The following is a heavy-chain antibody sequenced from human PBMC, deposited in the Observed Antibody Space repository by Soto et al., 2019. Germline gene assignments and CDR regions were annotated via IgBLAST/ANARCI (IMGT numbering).Heavy chain of an antibody. CDR2: ISGSGGST. J-gene: IGHJ3*02. CDR3: AKISNCGGDCPDAFDI. V-gene: IGHV3-23*01. Sequence: EVQLLESGGGLVQPGGSLRLSCAASGFTFSSYAMSWVRQAPGKGLEWVSAISGSGGSTYYADSVKGRFTISRDNSKNTLYLQMNSLRAEDTAVYYCAKISNCGGDCPDAFDIWGQGTMVTVSS. D-gene: IGHD2-21*02. CDR1: GFTFSSYA.